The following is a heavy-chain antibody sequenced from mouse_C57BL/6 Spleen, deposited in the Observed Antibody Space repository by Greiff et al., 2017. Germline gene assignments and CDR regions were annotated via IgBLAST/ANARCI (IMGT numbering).Heavy chain of an antibody. CDR1: GYTFTSYW. V-gene: IGHV1-64*01. Sequence: QVQLQQPGAELVKPGASVKLSCKASGYTFTSYWMHWVKQRPGQGLEWIGLIHPNSGSTNYNEKFKSKATLTVDKSSSTAYMQLSSLTSEDAAVYYCATIYYYGSSPYYYARDYWGQGTSGTVSS. D-gene: IGHD1-1*01. CDR3: ATIYYYGSSPYYYARDY. J-gene: IGHJ4*01. CDR2: IHPNSGST.